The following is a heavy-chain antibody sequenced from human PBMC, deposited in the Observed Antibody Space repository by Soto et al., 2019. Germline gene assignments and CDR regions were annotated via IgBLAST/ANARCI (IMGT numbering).Heavy chain of an antibody. Sequence: GGSLRLSCAAFGFTFSSYGMHWVRQAPGKGLEWVAVIWYDGSNKYYADSVKGRFTISRDNSKNTLYLQMNSLRAEDTAVYYCARESTVAYFDYWGQGTLVTVSS. CDR1: GFTFSSYG. CDR3: ARESTVAYFDY. V-gene: IGHV3-33*01. D-gene: IGHD4-4*01. CDR2: IWYDGSNK. J-gene: IGHJ4*02.